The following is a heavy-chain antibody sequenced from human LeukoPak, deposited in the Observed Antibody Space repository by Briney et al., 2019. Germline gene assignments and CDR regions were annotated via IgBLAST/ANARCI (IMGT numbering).Heavy chain of an antibody. Sequence: PSETLSLTCAVYGGSFSGYYWSWIRQPPGKGLEWIGEINHSGSTNYNPSLKSRVTISVDTSKNQFSLKLSSVTAADTVVYYCARGQPGMNWFDPWGQGTLVTVSS. CDR2: INHSGST. V-gene: IGHV4-34*01. CDR1: GGSFSGYY. J-gene: IGHJ5*02. CDR3: ARGQPGMNWFDP.